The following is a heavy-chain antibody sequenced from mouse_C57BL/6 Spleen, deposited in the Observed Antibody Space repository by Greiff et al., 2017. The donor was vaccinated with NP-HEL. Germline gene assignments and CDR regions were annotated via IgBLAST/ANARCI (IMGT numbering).Heavy chain of an antibody. CDR2: IDPSDSYT. CDR3: AKIYYGNYAGFDY. CDR1: GYTFTSYW. J-gene: IGHJ2*01. V-gene: IGHV1-59*01. Sequence: VKLQQPGAELVRPGTSVKLSCKASGYTFTSYWMHWVKQRPGQGLEWIGVIDPSDSYTNYNQKFKGKATLTVDTSSSTAYMQLSSLTSEDSAVYYCAKIYYGNYAGFDYWGQGTTLTVSS. D-gene: IGHD2-1*01.